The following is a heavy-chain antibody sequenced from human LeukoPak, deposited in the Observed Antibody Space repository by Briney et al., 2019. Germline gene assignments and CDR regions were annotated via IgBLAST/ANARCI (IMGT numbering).Heavy chain of an antibody. CDR1: GFTFDDYA. D-gene: IGHD2-15*01. V-gene: IGHV3-43*02. J-gene: IGHJ5*02. Sequence: GGSLRLSCAASGFTFDDYAMHWVRQAPGKGLEWVSLISGDGGSTYYADSVKGRFTISRDNSKNSLYLQMNSLRTEDIALYYCAKDLGYCSGGSCYGSWFDPWGQGTLVTVSS. CDR2: ISGDGGST. CDR3: AKDLGYCSGGSCYGSWFDP.